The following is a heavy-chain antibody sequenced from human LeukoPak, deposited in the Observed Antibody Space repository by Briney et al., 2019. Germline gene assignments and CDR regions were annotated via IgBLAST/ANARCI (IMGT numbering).Heavy chain of an antibody. CDR1: GGSISSYY. J-gene: IGHJ4*02. V-gene: IGHV4-59*01. CDR2: IYYSGST. D-gene: IGHD4-23*01. CDR3: ARATRLAYGGNSYYFDY. Sequence: SETLSLTCTVSGGSISSYYWSWIRQPPGRGLEWIGYIYYSGSTNYNPSLKSRITISVDTSKNQFSLKLSSVTAADTAVYYCARATRLAYGGNSYYFDYWGQGTLVTVSS.